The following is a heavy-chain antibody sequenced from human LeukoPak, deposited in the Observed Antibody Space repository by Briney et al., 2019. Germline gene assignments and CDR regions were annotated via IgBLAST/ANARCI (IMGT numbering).Heavy chain of an antibody. CDR2: IYTSGST. V-gene: IGHV4-4*07. D-gene: IGHD6-19*01. CDR3: ARVIAVAGTRYYYGMDV. CDR1: GGSISSYY. Sequence: SETLSLTCTVSGGSISSYYWSWIRQPAGKGLEWIGRIYTSGSTNYNPSLKSRVTMSVDTSKNQFSLKLSSVTAADRAVYYCARVIAVAGTRYYYGMDVWGQGTTVTVSS. J-gene: IGHJ6*02.